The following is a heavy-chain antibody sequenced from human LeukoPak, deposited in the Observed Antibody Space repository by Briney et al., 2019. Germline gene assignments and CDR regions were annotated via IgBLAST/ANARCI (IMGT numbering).Heavy chain of an antibody. CDR1: GGTFSSYA. CDR2: IIPIFGTA. CDR3: ARGKDTAMPYYFDY. V-gene: IGHV1-69*13. D-gene: IGHD5-18*01. J-gene: IGHJ4*02. Sequence: SVKVSCKASGGTFSSYAISWVRQAPGQGLEWMGGIIPIFGTANYAQKFQGRVTITADESTSTAYMELRSLRSDDTAVYYCARGKDTAMPYYFDYWGQGTLVTVSS.